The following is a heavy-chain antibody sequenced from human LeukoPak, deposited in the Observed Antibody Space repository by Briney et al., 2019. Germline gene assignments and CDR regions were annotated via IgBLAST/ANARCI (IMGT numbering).Heavy chain of an antibody. CDR3: ARRCSSTSCYKEDY. CDR1: GYTFTSYA. Sequence: GASVKVSCKASGYTFTSYAMHWVRQAPGQRLEWMGWINAGNGNTKYSQKFQGRVTMTTDTSTSTAYMELRSLRSDDTAVYYCARRCSSTSCYKEDYWGQGTLVTVSS. D-gene: IGHD2-2*02. J-gene: IGHJ4*02. V-gene: IGHV1-3*01. CDR2: INAGNGNT.